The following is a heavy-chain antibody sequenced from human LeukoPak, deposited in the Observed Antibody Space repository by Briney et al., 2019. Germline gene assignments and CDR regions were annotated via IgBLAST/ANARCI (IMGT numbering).Heavy chain of an antibody. CDR3: ARDAVTLFDY. J-gene: IGHJ4*02. V-gene: IGHV3-7*01. CDR2: IKYDGSAE. D-gene: IGHD4-17*01. Sequence: PGGSLRLSCAASGFTFSTHWMSWVRQAPGRGLEWVANIKYDGSAEYYVDSVKGRFTVSRDNAENLVYLQTNSLRGDDTAVYYCARDAVTLFDYWGQGTLVTVSP. CDR1: GFTFSTHW.